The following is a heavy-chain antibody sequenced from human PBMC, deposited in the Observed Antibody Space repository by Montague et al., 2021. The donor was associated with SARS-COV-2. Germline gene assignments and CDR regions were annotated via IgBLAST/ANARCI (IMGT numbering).Heavy chain of an antibody. CDR1: GSSVGSSD. D-gene: IGHD1-14*01. V-gene: IGHV4-59*02. Sequence: SETLSLTCTVSGSSVGSSDWGWIRQSPGKGLEWIGYFYSVGSTDYNPSLKSRVSISRDTSKNQFSQKVRSVTAADTAVYYCARETMTADAFDIWGQGTMVTVSS. J-gene: IGHJ3*02. CDR3: ARETMTADAFDI. CDR2: FYSVGST.